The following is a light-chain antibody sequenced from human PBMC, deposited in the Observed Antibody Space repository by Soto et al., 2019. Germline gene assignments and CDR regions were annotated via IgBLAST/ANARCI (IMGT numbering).Light chain of an antibody. V-gene: IGKV3-15*01. CDR2: GAS. Sequence: IVMTQSPATLSVSPGERATLSCRASQSVSTNLAWYQQKPGQAPRLLFYGASTRATGIPARFSGTGSGTEFTLTISSLESEDFAVYYCHQYNKWLWTFGRGTKVDIK. J-gene: IGKJ1*01. CDR3: HQYNKWLWT. CDR1: QSVSTN.